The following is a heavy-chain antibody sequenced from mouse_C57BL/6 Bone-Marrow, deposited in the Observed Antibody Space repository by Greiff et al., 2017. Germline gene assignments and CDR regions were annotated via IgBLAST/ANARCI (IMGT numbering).Heavy chain of an antibody. D-gene: IGHD1-1*01. J-gene: IGHJ2*01. CDR1: GYTFTSYW. Sequence: QVQLQQPGAELVRPGSSVKLSCKASGYTFTSYWMHWVKQRPIQGLEWIGNIDPSDSETHYNQKFKDKATLTVDKSSSTAYMQLSSLTSEDSAVYYCARSCITTNYCDYWGQGTTLTVSS. CDR3: ARSCITTNYCDY. CDR2: IDPSDSET. V-gene: IGHV1-52*01.